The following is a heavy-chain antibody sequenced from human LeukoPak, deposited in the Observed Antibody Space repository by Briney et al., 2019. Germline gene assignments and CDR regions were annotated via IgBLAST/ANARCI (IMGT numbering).Heavy chain of an antibody. CDR3: AKTPWYSSGWPIDY. Sequence: PGGSLRLSCAASRFTFSSYAMSWVRQAPGKGLEWVSGVSGNGAGTYYADSVKGRFTISRDNSKNMLYLQMNSLRAEDTAVYYCAKTPWYSSGWPIDYWGQGTLVTVSS. V-gene: IGHV3-23*01. D-gene: IGHD6-25*01. J-gene: IGHJ4*02. CDR2: VSGNGAGT. CDR1: RFTFSSYA.